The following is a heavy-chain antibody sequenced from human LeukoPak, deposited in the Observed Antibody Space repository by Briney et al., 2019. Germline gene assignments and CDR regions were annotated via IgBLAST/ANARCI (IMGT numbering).Heavy chain of an antibody. CDR1: GGSISSSSYY. CDR3: ARVRGYCSSGSCGMDV. J-gene: IGHJ6*02. V-gene: IGHV4-39*07. D-gene: IGHD2-15*01. Sequence: SETLSLTCTVSGGSISSSSYYWGWIRQPPGKGLEWIGSIYYSGSTYYNPSLKSRVTISADTSKNQFSLKVSSVTAADTAVYYCARVRGYCSSGSCGMDVWGQGTTVTVSS. CDR2: IYYSGST.